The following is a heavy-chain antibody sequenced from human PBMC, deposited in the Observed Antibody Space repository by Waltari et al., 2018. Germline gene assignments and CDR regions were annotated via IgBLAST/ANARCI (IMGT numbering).Heavy chain of an antibody. D-gene: IGHD1-7*01. CDR1: QFTFSNYE. J-gene: IGHJ6*02. CDR2: ISTSGGTV. Sequence: EAQLVESGGGFVQPGGPLRLSCSASQFTFSNYEINWVRQAPGKGLEWVSVISTSGGTVDYADSVKGRFTTTRDNARSSAYLQIDSVRDEDTAVYYCVRGAGSNYWAMDVWGPGTTVTVSS. CDR3: VRGAGSNYWAMDV. V-gene: IGHV3-48*03.